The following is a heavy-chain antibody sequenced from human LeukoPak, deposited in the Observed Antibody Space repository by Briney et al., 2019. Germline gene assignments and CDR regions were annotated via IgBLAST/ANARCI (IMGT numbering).Heavy chain of an antibody. CDR2: ISSSSSYI. CDR1: GFTFSSYA. Sequence: GGSLRLSCAASGFTFSSYAMSWVRQAPGKGLEWVSSISSSSSYIYYADSVKGRFTISRDNAKNSLYLQMNSLRAEDTAVYYCAREGGVGATTPGGFDYWGQGTLVTVSS. J-gene: IGHJ4*02. D-gene: IGHD1-26*01. V-gene: IGHV3-21*01. CDR3: AREGGVGATTPGGFDY.